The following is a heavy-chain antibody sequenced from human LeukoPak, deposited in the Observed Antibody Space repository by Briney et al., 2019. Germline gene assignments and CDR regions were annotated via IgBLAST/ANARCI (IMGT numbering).Heavy chain of an antibody. V-gene: IGHV4-59*12. CDR1: GGSISSYY. D-gene: IGHD3-10*01. J-gene: IGHJ4*02. CDR2: IYYSGST. Sequence: SETLSLTCTVSGGSISSYYWSWIRQPPGKGLEGIGYIYYSGSTNYNPSLKSRVTISVDTCKNQFSLKLSSVTAADTAVYYCARSSGLWFGEGDYWGQGTLVTVSS. CDR3: ARSSGLWFGEGDY.